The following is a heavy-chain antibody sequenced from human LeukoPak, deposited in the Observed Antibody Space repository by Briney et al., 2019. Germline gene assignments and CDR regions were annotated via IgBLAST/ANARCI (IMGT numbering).Heavy chain of an antibody. CDR2: ISSSSSYI. CDR1: GFTFSSYS. D-gene: IGHD2-21*02. J-gene: IGHJ6*02. Sequence: GGSLRLSCAASGFTFSSYSMNWVRQAPGKGLEWVSSISSSSSYIYYADSVKGRFTISRDNAKNSLYLQMNSLRAEDTAVYYCAREGADCGGDCPIRPLRYYYCYGMDVWGQGTTVTVSS. V-gene: IGHV3-21*04. CDR3: AREGADCGGDCPIRPLRYYYCYGMDV.